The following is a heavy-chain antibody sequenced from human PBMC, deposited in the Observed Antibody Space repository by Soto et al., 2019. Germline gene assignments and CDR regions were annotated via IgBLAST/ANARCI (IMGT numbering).Heavy chain of an antibody. CDR1: GYTFTKFH. V-gene: IGHV1-46*01. J-gene: IGHJ5*02. CDR3: ARHKPITMVRGVISYWFDP. CDR2: IDPSGGVT. D-gene: IGHD3-10*01. Sequence: ASVKVSCKASGYTFTKFHIHWVRQAPGQGLEWMGMIDPSGGVTRDAQRFQGRITMTSDTSTSSVYMELRGLTSEDTAVYYCARHKPITMVRGVISYWFDPWGQGTLVTVSS.